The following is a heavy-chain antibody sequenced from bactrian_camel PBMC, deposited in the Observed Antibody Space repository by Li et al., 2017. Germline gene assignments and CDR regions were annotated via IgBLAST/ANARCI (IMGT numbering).Heavy chain of an antibody. Sequence: HVQLVESGGGSVQAGGSLRLSCAASGVSFSRACMGWVREVPGKELEAVAAIYHGADSTYYADSVKGRFTISRDDAKNTVYLQMNDLKVDDTAMYYCAADPAGYCYSGSGCHFNIASCFNIWGQGTQVTVS. V-gene: IGHV3S1*01. J-gene: IGHJ4*01. CDR3: AADPAGYCYSGSGCHFNIASCFNI. CDR2: IYHGADST. CDR1: GVSFSRAC. D-gene: IGHD3*01.